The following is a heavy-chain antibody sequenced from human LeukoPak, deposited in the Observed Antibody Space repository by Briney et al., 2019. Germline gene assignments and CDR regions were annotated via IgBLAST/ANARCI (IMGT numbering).Heavy chain of an antibody. CDR3: AKDMGGSYYDSSGLDY. V-gene: IGHV3-9*01. D-gene: IGHD3-22*01. J-gene: IGHJ4*02. CDR1: GFTFDDYA. CDR2: ISWNSGSI. Sequence: GGSLRLSCAASGFTFDDYAMHGVRQAPGKGLEWVSGISWNSGSIGYADSVKGRFTISRDNAKNSLYLQMNSLRAEDTALYYCAKDMGGSYYDSSGLDYWGQGTLVTVSS.